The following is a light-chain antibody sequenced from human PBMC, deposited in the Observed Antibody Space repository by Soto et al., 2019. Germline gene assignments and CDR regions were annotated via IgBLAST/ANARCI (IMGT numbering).Light chain of an antibody. CDR1: QSVSNN. V-gene: IGKV3-15*01. CDR3: QQYGRSRT. CDR2: GAS. Sequence: EIVMTQSPATLSVSPGERATLSCRASQSVSNNLAWYQQKPGQAPRLLMYGASTRATGIPARFSGSGSGTEFTLTISSLQSADFAVYYCQQYGRSRTFGQGTKVDIK. J-gene: IGKJ1*01.